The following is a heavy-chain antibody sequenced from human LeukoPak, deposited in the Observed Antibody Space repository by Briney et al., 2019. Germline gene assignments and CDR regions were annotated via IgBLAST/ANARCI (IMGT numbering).Heavy chain of an antibody. CDR1: GFTFSSYW. J-gene: IGHJ4*02. V-gene: IGHV3-7*01. CDR3: ARVAITMVRGVIITLDY. D-gene: IGHD3-10*01. CDR2: IKQDGSEK. Sequence: PGGSLRLSCAASGFTFSSYWMSWVRQAPGKGLEWVANIKQDGSEKYYVDSVKGRFTISRDNAKNSLYLQMNSLRAEDTAVYYCARVAITMVRGVIITLDYWGQGTLVTVSS.